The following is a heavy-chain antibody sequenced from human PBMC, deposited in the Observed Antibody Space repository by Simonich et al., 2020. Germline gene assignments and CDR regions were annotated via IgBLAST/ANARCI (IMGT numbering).Heavy chain of an antibody. D-gene: IGHD5-18*01. CDR1: GYTFTGYY. Sequence: QVQLVQSGAEVKKPGASVKVSCKASGYTFTGYYMHWVRQAHGQGLEGMRWRNPNSGGKNYAQKFQGRVTMTRDTSISTAYMELSRLRSDDTAVYYCARVSGGTAMFTSTFDIWGQGTMVTVSS. J-gene: IGHJ3*02. CDR3: ARVSGGTAMFTSTFDI. CDR2: RNPNSGGK. V-gene: IGHV1-2*02.